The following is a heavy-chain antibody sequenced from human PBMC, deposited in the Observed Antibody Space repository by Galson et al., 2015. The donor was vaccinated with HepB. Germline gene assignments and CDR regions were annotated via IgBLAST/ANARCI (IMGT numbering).Heavy chain of an antibody. CDR2: IESDGSST. Sequence: SLRLSCAASGFTFSSYWMHWVRQAPGKGLVWVSRIESDGSSTSYADSVKGRFTISRDNAKNTLYLQMNSLRAEDTAVYYCTRGYGRDGYNLPFDYWGQGTLVTVSS. CDR3: TRGYGRDGYNLPFDY. J-gene: IGHJ4*02. V-gene: IGHV3-74*01. D-gene: IGHD5-24*01. CDR1: GFTFSSYW.